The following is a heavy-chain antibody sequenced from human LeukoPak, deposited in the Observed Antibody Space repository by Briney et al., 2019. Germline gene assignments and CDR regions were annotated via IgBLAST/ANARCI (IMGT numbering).Heavy chain of an antibody. CDR3: AYCSSTSCYS. Sequence: SETLSLTCAVYVGSFSGYYWSWIRQPPGKGLEWIGEINHSGSTNYNPSLKSRVTISVDTSKNQLSLKLSSVTAADTAVYYCAYCSSTSCYSWGQGTLVTVSS. CDR2: INHSGST. D-gene: IGHD2-2*01. J-gene: IGHJ4*02. V-gene: IGHV4-34*01. CDR1: VGSFSGYY.